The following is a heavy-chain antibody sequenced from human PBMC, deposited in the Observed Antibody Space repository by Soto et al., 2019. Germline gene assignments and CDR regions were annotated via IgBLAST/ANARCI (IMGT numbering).Heavy chain of an antibody. D-gene: IGHD1-26*01. CDR3: ARLGIVGATHYYYGMDV. V-gene: IGHV1-8*01. Sequence: GASVKVSCKASGYTFTSYDINWVRQATGQGLEWMGWMNPNSGNTGYAQKFQGRVTMTRNTSISTAYMELSSLRSEDTAVYYCARLGIVGATHYYYGMDVWGQGTTVTVSS. J-gene: IGHJ6*02. CDR1: GYTFTSYD. CDR2: MNPNSGNT.